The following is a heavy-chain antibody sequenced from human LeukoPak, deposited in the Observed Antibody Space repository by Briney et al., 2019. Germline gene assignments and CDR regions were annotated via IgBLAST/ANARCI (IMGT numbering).Heavy chain of an antibody. CDR1: GGSISSGGYY. CDR2: IYYSGST. CDR3: ATGDYGGNSAVLDAFDI. D-gene: IGHD4-23*01. J-gene: IGHJ3*02. Sequence: SETLSLTCTVSGGSISSGGYYWSWIRQHPGKGLEWIGYIYYSGSTYYNPSLKSRVTISVDTSKNQFSLKLSSVTAADTAVYCCATGDYGGNSAVLDAFDIWGQGTMVTVSS. V-gene: IGHV4-31*03.